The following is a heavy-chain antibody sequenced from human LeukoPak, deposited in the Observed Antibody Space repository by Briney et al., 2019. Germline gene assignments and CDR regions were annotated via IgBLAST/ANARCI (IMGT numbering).Heavy chain of an antibody. J-gene: IGHJ4*02. CDR1: GFTFSSYT. D-gene: IGHD1-26*01. Sequence: GGSLRLSCAASGFTFSSYTMNWVRQAPGKGLEWVSSIRSSRGYIYYADSVKGRFTISRDNAKNSLYLQMNSLRAEDTAVYYCAREPEYSGSVDYWGQGTLVTVSS. CDR2: IRSSRGYI. V-gene: IGHV3-21*01. CDR3: AREPEYSGSVDY.